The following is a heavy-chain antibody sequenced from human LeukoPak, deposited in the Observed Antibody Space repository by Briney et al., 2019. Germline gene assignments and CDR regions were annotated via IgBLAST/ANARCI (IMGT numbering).Heavy chain of an antibody. V-gene: IGHV3-48*01. D-gene: IGHD6-19*01. Sequence: GGSLRLSCAASGFSLSSYSMTWVRQAPGKGLEWVSYISRSRSIYYADSVKGRFTISRDNANNSLYLQMNSLRAEDTAVYYCAKGESEWLTYYFDYWGQGTLVTVSS. CDR2: ISRSRSI. CDR3: AKGESEWLTYYFDY. CDR1: GFSLSSYS. J-gene: IGHJ4*02.